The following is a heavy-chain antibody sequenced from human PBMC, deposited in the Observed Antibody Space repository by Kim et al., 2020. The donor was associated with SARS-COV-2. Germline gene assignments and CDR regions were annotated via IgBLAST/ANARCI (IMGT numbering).Heavy chain of an antibody. CDR2: L. Sequence: LASADSVRGRSTIARDNGKSSLFLQMNSLRDEDTAVYFCARGQLRSFDYWGPGTLVTVSS. V-gene: IGHV3-48*02. CDR3: ARGQLRSFDY. J-gene: IGHJ4*02. D-gene: IGHD1-1*01.